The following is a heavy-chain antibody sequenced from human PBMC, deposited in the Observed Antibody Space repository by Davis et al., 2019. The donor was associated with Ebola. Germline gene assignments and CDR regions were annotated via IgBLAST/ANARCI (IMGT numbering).Heavy chain of an antibody. D-gene: IGHD4-17*01. CDR3: ARIFKDYGVFYYYYMDV. Sequence: PSETLSLTCTVSGGSISSYYWSWIRQPPGKGLEWIGYIYYSGSTNYNPSLKSRVTISVDTSKNQFSLKLSSVTAADTAVYYCARIFKDYGVFYYYYMDVWGKGTTVTVSS. CDR1: GGSISSYY. CDR2: IYYSGST. V-gene: IGHV4-59*01. J-gene: IGHJ6*03.